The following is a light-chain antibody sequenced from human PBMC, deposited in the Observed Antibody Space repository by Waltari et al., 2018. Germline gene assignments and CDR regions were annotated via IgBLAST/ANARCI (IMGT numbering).Light chain of an antibody. CDR2: AAS. V-gene: IGKV3-20*01. Sequence: EIVLTQSPGTLSLSPGERATLSCRASQSIASIYFAWYQQKPGRAPRLLIYAASTRATGIPDRFSGSGSGTDFTLTINRLEPEDFAVFYCHQYGSPPGTFGQGTKVEIK. CDR3: HQYGSPPGT. J-gene: IGKJ1*01. CDR1: QSIASIY.